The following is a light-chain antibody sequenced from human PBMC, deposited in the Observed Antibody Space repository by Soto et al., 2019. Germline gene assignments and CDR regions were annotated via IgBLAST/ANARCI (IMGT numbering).Light chain of an antibody. V-gene: IGKV3-15*01. CDR3: QQYNNWPPWT. CDR2: AAS. J-gene: IGKJ1*01. Sequence: ETGVTQSPVALSVSPGDTATLSCGASQRVSSHLAWYQQKPGQAPRLLIYAASTRATGIPVRFSGSGSETEFTLTIRSLHSEDFAVYYCQQYNNWPPWTFCQGTKVDIK. CDR1: QRVSSH.